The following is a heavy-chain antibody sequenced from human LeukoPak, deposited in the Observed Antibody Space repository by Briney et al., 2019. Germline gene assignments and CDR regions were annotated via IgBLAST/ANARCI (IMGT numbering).Heavy chain of an antibody. CDR2: IYYSGST. D-gene: IGHD6-13*01. V-gene: IGHV4-39*01. CDR1: GGSISSSSYY. J-gene: IGHJ4*02. Sequence: PSETLSLTCTVSGGSISSSSYYWGWIRQPPGKGLEWIGSIYYSGSTYYNPSLKSRVTISVDTSKNQFSLKLSSVTAADTAVYYCASEPGIAAAGHFDYWGQGTLVTVSS. CDR3: ASEPGIAAAGHFDY.